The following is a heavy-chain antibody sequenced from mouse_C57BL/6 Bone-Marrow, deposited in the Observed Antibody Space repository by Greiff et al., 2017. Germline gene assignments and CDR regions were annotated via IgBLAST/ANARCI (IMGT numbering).Heavy chain of an antibody. CDR2: INPGSGGT. CDR1: GYAFTNYL. CDR3: ARRGNYYSNYGFYYAMDY. J-gene: IGHJ4*01. D-gene: IGHD2-5*01. Sequence: VQRVESGAELVRPGTSVKVSCKASGYAFTNYLIEWVKQRPGQGLEWIGVINPGSGGTNYNEKFKGKATLTADKSSSTAYMQLSSLTSEDSAVYFCARRGNYYSNYGFYYAMDYWGQGTSVTVSS. V-gene: IGHV1-54*01.